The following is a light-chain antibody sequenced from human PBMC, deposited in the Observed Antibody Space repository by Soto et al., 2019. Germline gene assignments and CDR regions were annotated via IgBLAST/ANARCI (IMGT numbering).Light chain of an antibody. J-gene: IGKJ1*01. CDR1: QSISSW. V-gene: IGKV1-5*03. CDR3: QQYNSYSWT. CDR2: KAS. Sequence: DIQMTQSPSTLSASVGDRVTITCRASQSISSWLAWYQQKPGKDPKLLIYKASSLESGVPSRFSGSGSGTEFTLTISRLQPDYFATYYCQQYNSYSWTFGQGTKVEIK.